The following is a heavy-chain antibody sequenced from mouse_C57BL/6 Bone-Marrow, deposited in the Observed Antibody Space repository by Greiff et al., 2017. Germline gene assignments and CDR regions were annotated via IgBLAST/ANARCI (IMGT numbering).Heavy chain of an antibody. CDR1: GYTFTSYG. J-gene: IGHJ2*01. D-gene: IGHD2-3*01. CDR2: IYLGNGYT. CDR3: ARFLYDGYFDY. V-gene: IGHV1-58*01. Sequence: VQLQQPGAELVRPGSSVKMSCKTSGYTFTSYGINWVKQRPGQGLEWIGYIYLGNGYTEYNEKFKGKATLTLDTSSSTAYMQLSSLTSEDSAIYFCARFLYDGYFDYWGRGTTLTVSS.